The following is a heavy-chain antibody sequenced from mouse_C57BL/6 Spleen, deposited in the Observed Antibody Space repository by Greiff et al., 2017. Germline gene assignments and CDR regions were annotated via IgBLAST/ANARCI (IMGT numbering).Heavy chain of an antibody. D-gene: IGHD2-2*01. V-gene: IGHV1-55*01. CDR3: ARKGYDDYYAMDY. CDR1: GYTFTSYW. Sequence: QVQLQQPGAELVKPGASVKMSCKASGYTFTSYWITWVKQRPGQGLEWIGDIYPGSGSTNYNEKLKSKATLTVDTSSSTAYMQLSSLTSEDSAVYYCARKGYDDYYAMDYWGQGTTVTVSS. J-gene: IGHJ4*01. CDR2: IYPGSGST.